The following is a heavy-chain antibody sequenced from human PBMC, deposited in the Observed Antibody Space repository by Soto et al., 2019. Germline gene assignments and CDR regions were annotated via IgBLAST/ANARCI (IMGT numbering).Heavy chain of an antibody. CDR1: GGSISSYY. CDR2: ISYSGST. CDR3: ARVQMTSSGYSYAGDV. J-gene: IGHJ6*01. D-gene: IGHD2-15*01. V-gene: IGHV4-59*01. Sequence: PSGTLSLTCRISGGSISSYYWNWIRQAPGKGLEWIGFISYSGSTNYNPALTSRVTISVDTSKDQISLRLNSVTAADTAVYYCARVQMTSSGYSYAGDVWGQGPTATV.